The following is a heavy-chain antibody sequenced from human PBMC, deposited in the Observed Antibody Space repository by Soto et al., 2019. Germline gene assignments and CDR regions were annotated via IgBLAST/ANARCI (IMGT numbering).Heavy chain of an antibody. CDR1: GGSISSGGYY. CDR2: IYYSGST. J-gene: IGHJ4*02. D-gene: IGHD5-12*01. Sequence: PSESLSLTCFVSGGSISSGGYYWSWIRQHPGKGLEWIGYIYYSGSTYYNPSLKSRVTISVDTSKKQFSLKLSSVTAADTAVYYCARGGGYYQEAIDYWGQGTPFTVSS. CDR3: ARGGGYYQEAIDY. V-gene: IGHV4-31*03.